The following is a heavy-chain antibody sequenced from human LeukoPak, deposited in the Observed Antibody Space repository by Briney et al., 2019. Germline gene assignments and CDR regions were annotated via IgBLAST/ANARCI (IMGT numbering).Heavy chain of an antibody. CDR2: IYYSGST. V-gene: IGHV4-59*01. CDR3: ARAGDILTGYYYGMDV. CDR1: GGSISSYY. J-gene: IGHJ6*02. Sequence: SETLSLTCTVSGGSISSYYWSWIRQPPGKGLEWIGYIYYSGSTNYNPSPKSRVTISVDTSKNQFSLKLSSVTAADTAVYYCARAGDILTGYYYGMDVWGQGTTVTVSS. D-gene: IGHD3-9*01.